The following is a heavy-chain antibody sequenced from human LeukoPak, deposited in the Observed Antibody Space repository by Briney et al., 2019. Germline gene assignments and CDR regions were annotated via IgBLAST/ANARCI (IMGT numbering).Heavy chain of an antibody. J-gene: IGHJ4*02. V-gene: IGHV1-2*02. CDR2: INPNDGDT. Sequence: ASVKVSRKASGYTFTDYYMHWVRHAPGQGFEWIGWINPNDGDTNYAQNFQGRVTMTRDTSISTAHMEVSRLRSDDTAVYYCARANFLYCSSSTCLFDYWGQGTLVTVSS. CDR3: ARANFLYCSSSTCLFDY. CDR1: GYTFTDYY. D-gene: IGHD2-2*01.